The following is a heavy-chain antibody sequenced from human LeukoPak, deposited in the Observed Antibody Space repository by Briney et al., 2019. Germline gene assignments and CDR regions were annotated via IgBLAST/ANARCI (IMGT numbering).Heavy chain of an antibody. V-gene: IGHV3-23*03. J-gene: IGHJ4*02. CDR3: AKDEVATGIIEYYFDY. CDR1: GFTFSDYW. Sequence: PGGSLRLSCAVSGFTFSDYWMTWVRQAPGKGLEWVSVLYSGGTTYYADSVKDRFSISRDNSKNTLYLQMNSPRAEDTAVYYCAKDEVATGIIEYYFDYWGQGTLVTVSS. CDR2: LYSGGTT. D-gene: IGHD6-13*01.